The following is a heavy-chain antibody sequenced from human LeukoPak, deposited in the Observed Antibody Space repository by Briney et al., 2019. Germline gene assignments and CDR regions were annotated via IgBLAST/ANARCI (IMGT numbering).Heavy chain of an antibody. Sequence: ASVKLSCAASGYTFTGYSMHWVRQAPGQGLEWMGWINPNSGGTNYAQKFQGRVTMTRDTSISTAYMELSRLRSDDTAVYYCAREFQYGRTSPEDYWGQGTLVTVSS. J-gene: IGHJ4*02. CDR3: AREFQYGRTSPEDY. V-gene: IGHV1-2*02. CDR2: INPNSGGT. D-gene: IGHD2-2*01. CDR1: GYTFTGYS.